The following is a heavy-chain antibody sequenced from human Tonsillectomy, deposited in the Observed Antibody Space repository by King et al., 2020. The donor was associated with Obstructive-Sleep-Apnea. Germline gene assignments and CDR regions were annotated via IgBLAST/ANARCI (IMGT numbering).Heavy chain of an antibody. CDR3: ARKRQLHDY. CDR1: GFTFSSYA. V-gene: IGHV3-23*04. J-gene: IGHJ4*02. Sequence: EVQLVQSGGGLVQPGGSLRLSCAASGFTFSSYAMSWVRQAPGKGLEWVSAISGSGVSTYYADSVKGRFTISRDNSKNTLYLQKNSLSAEETAVYYRARKRQLHDYWGQGTLVTVSS. CDR2: ISGSGVST. D-gene: IGHD5-18*01.